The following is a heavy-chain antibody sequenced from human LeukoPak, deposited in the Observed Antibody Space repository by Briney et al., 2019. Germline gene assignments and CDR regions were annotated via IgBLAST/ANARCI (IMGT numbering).Heavy chain of an antibody. V-gene: IGHV1-2*02. Sequence: ASVKVSCKASGYIFTGYYIHWVRQAPGQGLEWMGWINPNSGGTNYTQRFQGRVTLTRDTSISTAYKELSRLRSDDTAVYYCLLVSYQNAMDVWGQGTTVTVSS. D-gene: IGHD2/OR15-2a*01. CDR2: INPNSGGT. J-gene: IGHJ6*02. CDR3: LLVSYQNAMDV. CDR1: GYIFTGYY.